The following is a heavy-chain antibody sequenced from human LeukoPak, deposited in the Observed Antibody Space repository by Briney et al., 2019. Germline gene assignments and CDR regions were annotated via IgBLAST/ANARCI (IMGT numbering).Heavy chain of an antibody. CDR2: ISGDGTVT. CDR3: AKWIPMRAVSPDY. J-gene: IGHJ4*02. D-gene: IGHD3-22*01. Sequence: GGSLRLSCAASGFTFSSYGMNWVRQAPGKGLELLSGISGDGTVTYYAGSVKGRFTISRDNSKNTLFLQMNSLRAEDTALYYCAKWIPMRAVSPDYWGQGTLVTVSS. V-gene: IGHV3-23*01. CDR1: GFTFSSYG.